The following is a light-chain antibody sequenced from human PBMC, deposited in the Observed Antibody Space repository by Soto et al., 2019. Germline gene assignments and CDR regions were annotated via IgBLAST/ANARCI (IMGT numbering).Light chain of an antibody. CDR3: SSYTSSSTRV. Sequence: QSVLTQPASVSGSPGQSITISCTGTSSDVGGYTYVSWYQQHPGKAPKLMIFEVSNRPSGVSNRFSGSKSGNTASLTISGLQAEDEADYYCSSYTSSSTRVFGTGTKDTVL. J-gene: IGLJ1*01. CDR2: EVS. V-gene: IGLV2-14*01. CDR1: SSDVGGYTY.